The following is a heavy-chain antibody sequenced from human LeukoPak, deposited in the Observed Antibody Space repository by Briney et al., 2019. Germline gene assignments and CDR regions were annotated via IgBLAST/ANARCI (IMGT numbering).Heavy chain of an antibody. CDR3: ARSGYYTPLFDY. D-gene: IGHD3-3*01. CDR1: GFTFSSYS. CDR2: ISSSSYI. Sequence: GGSLRLSCAASGFTFSSYSMNWVRQAPGKGLEWVSSISSSSYIYHADSVKGRLTISRDNAKNSLYLQMNSLRAEDTAVYYCARSGYYTPLFDYWGQGTLVTVSS. V-gene: IGHV3-21*01. J-gene: IGHJ4*02.